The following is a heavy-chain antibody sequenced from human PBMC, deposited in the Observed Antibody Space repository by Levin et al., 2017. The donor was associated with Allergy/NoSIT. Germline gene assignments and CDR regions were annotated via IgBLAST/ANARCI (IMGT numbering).Heavy chain of an antibody. CDR2: IWYDGSNK. Sequence: GESLKISCAASGFTFSSYGMHWVRQAPGKGLEWVAVIWYDGSNKYYADSVKGRFTISRDNSKNTLYLQMNSLRAEDTAVYYCARDAYGSGKGCDYWGQGTLVTVSS. D-gene: IGHD3-10*01. CDR3: ARDAYGSGKGCDY. V-gene: IGHV3-33*01. CDR1: GFTFSSYG. J-gene: IGHJ4*02.